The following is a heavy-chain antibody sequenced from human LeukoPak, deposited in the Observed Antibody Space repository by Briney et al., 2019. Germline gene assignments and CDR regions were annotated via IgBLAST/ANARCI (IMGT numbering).Heavy chain of an antibody. D-gene: IGHD6-13*01. J-gene: IGHJ3*02. CDR1: GDSITRSSDY. CDR3: AGTYSLYDPFDI. V-gene: IGHV4-39*01. Sequence: SETLSLTCTVSGDSITRSSDYWVWIRQPPGKGREWIGNIYHSVNTYYNPSRKSRVSLSVDTSENQFSLKLSSVTAADTAVYYCAGTYSLYDPFDIWGQGTMVTVSS. CDR2: IYHSVNT.